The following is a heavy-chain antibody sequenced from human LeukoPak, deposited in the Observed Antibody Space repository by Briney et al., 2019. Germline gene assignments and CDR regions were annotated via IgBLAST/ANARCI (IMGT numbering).Heavy chain of an antibody. J-gene: IGHJ4*02. CDR2: INQDGNEK. CDR1: GFTFSTYW. D-gene: IGHD3-9*01. V-gene: IGHV3-7*04. Sequence: PGGSLRLSCAASGFTFSTYWMSWVRQAPGKGLEWVAHINQDGNEKNYADSVQGRFTISRDNAKNSLYLQMNSLRAEDTAVYYCARGDKFSGDYWGQGTLVTVSS. CDR3: ARGDKFSGDY.